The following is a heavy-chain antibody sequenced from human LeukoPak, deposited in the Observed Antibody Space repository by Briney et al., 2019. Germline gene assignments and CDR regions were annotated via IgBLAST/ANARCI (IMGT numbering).Heavy chain of an antibody. V-gene: IGHV3-74*01. CDR2: INSDGRST. J-gene: IGHJ4*02. D-gene: IGHD3-22*01. CDR3: ARGDDYYDSSGYYAAMNY. Sequence: QPGGSLRLSCAASGFTFSSYWMHWVRQAPGKGLVWVSRINSDGRSTSYADSVKGRFTISRDNVKKRPDVQMNSLRAEDTAVYYCARGDDYYDSSGYYAAMNYWGQGTLVPVSS. CDR1: GFTFSSYW.